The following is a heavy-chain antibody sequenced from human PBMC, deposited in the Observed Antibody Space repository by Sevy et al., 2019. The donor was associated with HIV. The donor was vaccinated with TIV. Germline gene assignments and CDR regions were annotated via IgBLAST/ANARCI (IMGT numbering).Heavy chain of an antibody. CDR1: GFTFSSYA. CDR3: AKAGIAVGGTFDLFYFDY. J-gene: IGHJ4*02. V-gene: IGHV3-23*01. CDR2: ISSRGGST. D-gene: IGHD6-19*01. Sequence: GGSLRLSCAASGFTFSSYAMSWVRQAPGKGLEWVSFISSRGGSTYYADSVKGRFTISRDNSKNTLYLQLNSLSDEDTAIYFCAKAGIAVGGTFDLFYFDYWGQGTLVTVSS.